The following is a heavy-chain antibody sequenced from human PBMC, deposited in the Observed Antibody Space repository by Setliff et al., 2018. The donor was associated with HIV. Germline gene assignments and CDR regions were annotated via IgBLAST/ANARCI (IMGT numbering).Heavy chain of an antibody. D-gene: IGHD2-2*01. J-gene: IGHJ3*01. CDR1: EYNFTRYS. V-gene: IGHV1-3*01. CDR2: INGGNGNT. Sequence: GASVKVSCKASEYNFTRYSMHWVRRAPGQSLEWMSWINGGNGNTKYSQKFLARVTFTRDTSASTAYMELSSLRSEDTAVYYCARERRGCTSNSCYVDAFDLWGQGTMVTVSS. CDR3: ARERRGCTSNSCYVDAFDL.